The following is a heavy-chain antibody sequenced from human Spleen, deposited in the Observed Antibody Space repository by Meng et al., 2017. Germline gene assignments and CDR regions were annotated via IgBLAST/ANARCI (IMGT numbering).Heavy chain of an antibody. CDR2: IDSNTGKP. CDR1: GYTFTGYS. CDR3: ARARIVGASSYYYGMDV. Sequence: ASVKVSCKASGYTFTGYSINWVRQAPGQGLEWLGWIDSNTGKPTFAQGFAGRFVFSVDTSVSTAYLQISSLKAEDTAVYYCARARIVGASSYYYGMDVWGQGTTVTVSS. D-gene: IGHD1-26*01. V-gene: IGHV7-4-1*02. J-gene: IGHJ6*02.